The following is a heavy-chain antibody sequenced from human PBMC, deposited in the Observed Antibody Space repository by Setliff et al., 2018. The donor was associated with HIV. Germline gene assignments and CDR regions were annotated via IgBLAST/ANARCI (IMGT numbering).Heavy chain of an antibody. D-gene: IGHD2-2*01. CDR1: GYTFSTYG. J-gene: IGHJ4*02. CDR2: ISAHNGNT. V-gene: IGHV1-18*01. CDR3: ARKDGVGYCDSNSCYGIGPIDF. Sequence: GASVKVSCKASGYTFSTYGISWVRQAPGQGLEWMGWISAHNGNTNYAQKLQGRVTVTTDTSTSTAYMELRSLRSDDTAVYYCARKDGVGYCDSNSCYGIGPIDFWGQGSLVTVSS.